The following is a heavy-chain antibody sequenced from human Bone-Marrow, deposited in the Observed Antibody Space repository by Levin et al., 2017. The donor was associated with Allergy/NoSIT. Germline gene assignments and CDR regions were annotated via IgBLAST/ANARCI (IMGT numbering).Heavy chain of an antibody. D-gene: IGHD6-19*01. CDR3: ARESGSGWYSLDY. Sequence: SCAASGFTFSSYSMNWVRQAPGKGLEWVSSISSSSSYIYYADSVKGRFTISRDNAKNSLYLQMNSLRAEDTAVYYCARESGSGWYSLDYWGQGTLVTVSS. V-gene: IGHV3-21*01. CDR2: ISSSSSYI. J-gene: IGHJ4*02. CDR1: GFTFSSYS.